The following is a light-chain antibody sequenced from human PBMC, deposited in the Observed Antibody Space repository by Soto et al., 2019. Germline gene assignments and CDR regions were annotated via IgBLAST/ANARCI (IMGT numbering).Light chain of an antibody. CDR3: QQYHYSSPFT. CDR1: QSVGTK. Sequence: EIVMTQSPATLSVSPGEGATLTCRASQSVGTKLAWYQQKPGQAPRLLIYGASTRATGVPARFGGSGSETEFTLTISSLQSEDFALYSCQQYHYSSPFTFGQGTRLEVK. CDR2: GAS. J-gene: IGKJ5*01. V-gene: IGKV3-15*01.